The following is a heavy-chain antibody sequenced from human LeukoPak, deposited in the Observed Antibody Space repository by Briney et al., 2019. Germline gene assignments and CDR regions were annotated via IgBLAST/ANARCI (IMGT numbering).Heavy chain of an antibody. Sequence: SETLSLTCTVSGGSISSYFWNWIRQPPGQRLEWIGYMSNTGITKYNPSLKSRVTISADTSKNQFSLKLNSVTAADTAVYHCAKASVSTAVLFDSWGHGTLVAVSS. D-gene: IGHD5/OR15-5a*01. CDR2: MSNTGIT. CDR3: AKASVSTAVLFDS. V-gene: IGHV4-59*01. CDR1: GGSISSYF. J-gene: IGHJ4*01.